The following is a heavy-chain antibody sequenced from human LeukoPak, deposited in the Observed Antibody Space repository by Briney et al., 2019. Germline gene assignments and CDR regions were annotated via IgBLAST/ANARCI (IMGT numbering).Heavy chain of an antibody. CDR2: ISYDGSKK. CDR1: GFTFSSYA. CDR3: AKDGDLYGHADY. J-gene: IGHJ4*02. V-gene: IGHV3-30-3*01. Sequence: GGSLRLSCAASGFTFSSYAMHWVRQAPGKGLEWVAPISYDGSKKYYADSLKGRFTISRDNSKKTLYLQMNSLRAEDTAVYYCAKDGDLYGHADYWGQGTLVTVSS. D-gene: IGHD4-17*01.